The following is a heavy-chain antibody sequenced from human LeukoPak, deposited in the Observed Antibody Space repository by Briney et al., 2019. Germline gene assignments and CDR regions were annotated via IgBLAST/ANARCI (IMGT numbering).Heavy chain of an antibody. D-gene: IGHD1-1*01. J-gene: IGHJ4*02. V-gene: IGHV3-23*01. CDR3: ARICDERTDY. Sequence: PGGSLRLSCAASGFTVSSNYMSWVRQAPGRGLEWVSSISGDGGGTYYAGSLKGRFTISRDNSKNTLYLQMNSLRAEDTAVYYCARICDERTDYWGQGALVTVSS. CDR1: GFTVSSNY. CDR2: ISGDGGGT.